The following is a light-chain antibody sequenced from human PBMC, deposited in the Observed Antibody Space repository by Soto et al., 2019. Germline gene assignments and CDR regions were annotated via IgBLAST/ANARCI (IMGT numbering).Light chain of an antibody. CDR2: AAT. J-gene: IGKJ4*01. CDR3: QQYSTSPT. CDR1: QTVSSSY. V-gene: IGKV3D-20*01. Sequence: EIVLTQSPATLSLSPGERATLSCGASQTVSSSYLAWYQQKPGLPPMLLIYAATSRATGIPDMCSGSGSGTDFTITSSRLEPEDFAVYYCQQYSTSPTFGGGTKVEIK.